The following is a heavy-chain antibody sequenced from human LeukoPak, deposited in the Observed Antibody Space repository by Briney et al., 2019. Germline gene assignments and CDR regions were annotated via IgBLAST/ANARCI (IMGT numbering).Heavy chain of an antibody. CDR2: INAGNGNT. V-gene: IGHV1-3*01. J-gene: IGHJ4*02. CDR1: GYTFTSYA. CDR3: ARDHGSGDFDY. Sequence: ASVKVSCKASGYTFTSYAMHWVRQAPGQRLEWMEWINAGNGNTKYSQKFQGRVTITRDTSASTAYMELSSLRSEDTAVYYCARDHGSGDFDYWGQGTLVTVSS. D-gene: IGHD3-10*01.